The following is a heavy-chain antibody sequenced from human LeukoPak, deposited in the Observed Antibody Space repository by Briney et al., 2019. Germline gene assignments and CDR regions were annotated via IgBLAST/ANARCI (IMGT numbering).Heavy chain of an antibody. CDR2: IKQDGSEK. CDR1: GFTFSSYA. D-gene: IGHD3-3*01. Sequence: PGGSLRLSCAASGFTFSSYAMSWVRQAPGKGLEWVANIKQDGSEKYYVDSVKGRFTISRDNAKNSLYLQMNSLGAEDTAVYYCARAYDYYDFWSGYNPLDYWGQGTLVTVSS. J-gene: IGHJ4*02. V-gene: IGHV3-7*03. CDR3: ARAYDYYDFWSGYNPLDY.